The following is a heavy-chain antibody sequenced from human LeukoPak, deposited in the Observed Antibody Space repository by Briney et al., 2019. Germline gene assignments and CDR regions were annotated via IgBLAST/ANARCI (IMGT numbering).Heavy chain of an antibody. Sequence: PGGSLRPSCAASGLTFSSDWMHWVRQVPGKGLVWVSRINSDASTINYADSVKGRFSISRDNAKNTLYLQMNSLRVEDTAVYYCARGRPHGNDYWGQGTLVTVSS. D-gene: IGHD4-23*01. CDR1: GLTFSSDW. J-gene: IGHJ4*02. V-gene: IGHV3-74*01. CDR2: INSDASTI. CDR3: ARGRPHGNDY.